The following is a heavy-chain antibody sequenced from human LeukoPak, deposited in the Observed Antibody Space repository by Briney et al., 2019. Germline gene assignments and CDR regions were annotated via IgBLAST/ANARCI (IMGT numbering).Heavy chain of an antibody. Sequence: GGSLRLSCAVSGFIFSSYGMHWVRQAPGKGLEWVAVISYDGSNKYYADSVKGRFTISRDNSKSTLYLQMNSLRAEDTAVYYCAKDFVATYYFDYWGQGTLVTVSS. V-gene: IGHV3-30*18. D-gene: IGHD1-26*01. CDR1: GFIFSSYG. CDR2: ISYDGSNK. J-gene: IGHJ4*02. CDR3: AKDFVATYYFDY.